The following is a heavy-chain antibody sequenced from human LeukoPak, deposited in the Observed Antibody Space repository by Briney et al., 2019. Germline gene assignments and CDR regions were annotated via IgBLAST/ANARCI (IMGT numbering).Heavy chain of an antibody. D-gene: IGHD2-2*02. V-gene: IGHV3-33*06. J-gene: IGHJ5*02. Sequence: GGSLRLSCAASGFTFSSYGMHWVRQAPGKGLEWVAVIWYDGSNKYYADSVKGRFTISRDNSKNTLYLQMNSLRAEDTAVYYCAKDGQYQLLYTWFDPWGQGTLVTVSS. CDR2: IWYDGSNK. CDR3: AKDGQYQLLYTWFDP. CDR1: GFTFSSYG.